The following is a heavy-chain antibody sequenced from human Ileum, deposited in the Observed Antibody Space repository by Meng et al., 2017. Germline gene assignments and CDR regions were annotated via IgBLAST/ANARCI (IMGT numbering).Heavy chain of an antibody. CDR2: INSDETST. CDR1: GFTFRSYW. V-gene: IGHV3-74*01. J-gene: IGHJ4*02. CDR3: ARGYSGSYRIDY. Sequence: VQLVEAGGGLVPPGGSLRWSCAAVGFTFRSYWMHWVRQTPGKGLVWVSRINSDETSTSYADSVKGRFTISRDNAKNTLYLQMNSLRVEDTAVYYCARGYSGSYRIDYWGQGNLVTVSS. D-gene: IGHD1-26*01.